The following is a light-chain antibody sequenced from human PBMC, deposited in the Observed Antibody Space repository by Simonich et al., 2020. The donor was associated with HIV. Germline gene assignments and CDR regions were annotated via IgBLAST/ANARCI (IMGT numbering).Light chain of an antibody. Sequence: DIVMTQSPDSLAVSLGERATINCKSSQSVLSSSNNKNSLVWYQQKPGQPPKLLIYWASTRESGVPDRFSGSGSGTDFTLTISSLQAEDVAVYFCQQCHTHPHTFGQGTKVEIK. J-gene: IGKJ2*01. CDR1: QSVLSSSNNKNS. CDR3: QQCHTHPHT. CDR2: WAS. V-gene: IGKV4-1*01.